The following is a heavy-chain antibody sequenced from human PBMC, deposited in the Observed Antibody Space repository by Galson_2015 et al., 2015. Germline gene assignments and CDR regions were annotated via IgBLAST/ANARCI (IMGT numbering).Heavy chain of an antibody. CDR2: ISWNSGSI. Sequence: SLRLSCAASGFTFDDYAMHWVRQAPGKGLEWVSGISWNSGSIGYADSVKGRFTISRDNAKNSLYLQMNSLRAEDTALYYCAKDMGSADTAMVPDYWGQGTLVTVSS. CDR3: AKDMGSADTAMVPDY. CDR1: GFTFDDYA. D-gene: IGHD5-18*01. V-gene: IGHV3-9*01. J-gene: IGHJ4*02.